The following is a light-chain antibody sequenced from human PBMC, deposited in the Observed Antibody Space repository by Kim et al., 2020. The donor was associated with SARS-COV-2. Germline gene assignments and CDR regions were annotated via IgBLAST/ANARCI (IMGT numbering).Light chain of an antibody. Sequence: SVSPGESVTRSCRASQTVRSNLAWYQQKPGQAPRLLIYGASVRATSVPARFTGSGSGTEFTLTFSSLQSEDFAVYFCQQYNDWPYTFGLGTKLEI. CDR2: GAS. CDR1: QTVRSN. CDR3: QQYNDWPYT. V-gene: IGKV3-15*01. J-gene: IGKJ2*01.